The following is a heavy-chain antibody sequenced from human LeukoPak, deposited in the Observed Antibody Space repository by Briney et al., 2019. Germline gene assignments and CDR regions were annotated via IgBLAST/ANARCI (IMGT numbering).Heavy chain of an antibody. CDR3: ARLWGAVSGYFDY. CDR2: IWYDGSDK. Sequence: PGGSLRLSCAVSGYSFSRHGMHWVRQAPGKGLEWVAAIWYDGSDKYYADSVKGRFTISRDNSKNMLYPQMDSLRAEDTALYYCARLWGAVSGYFDYWGQGTLVTVSS. V-gene: IGHV3-33*01. D-gene: IGHD6-19*01. CDR1: GYSFSRHG. J-gene: IGHJ4*02.